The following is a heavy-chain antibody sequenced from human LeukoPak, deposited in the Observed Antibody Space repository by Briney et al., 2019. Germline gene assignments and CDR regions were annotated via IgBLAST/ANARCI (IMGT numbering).Heavy chain of an antibody. CDR3: AREMGGDYGSGAFFDL. Sequence: GGSLRLSGAASEFVFSDYYMSWVRQAPGKGLEWVSYISSGGDNKYYADSVKGRFTISRYNAKNSLYLQMNNLRAEDTAVYYCAREMGGDYGSGAFFDLWGQGNMVTVSS. J-gene: IGHJ4*02. D-gene: IGHD3-10*01. V-gene: IGHV3-11*01. CDR1: EFVFSDYY. CDR2: ISSGGDNK.